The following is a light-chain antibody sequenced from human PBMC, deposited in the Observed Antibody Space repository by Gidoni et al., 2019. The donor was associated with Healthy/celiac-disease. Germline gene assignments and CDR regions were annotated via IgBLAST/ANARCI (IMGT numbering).Light chain of an antibody. J-gene: IGKJ4*01. V-gene: IGKV3-11*01. CDR1: QSVSSY. CDR2: DAS. CDR3: QQRSNWPPLT. Sequence: EIVLTQSPATLSLSPGERATPSCRASQSVSSYLAWYQQKPGQAPRLLIYDASNRATGIPARFSGSGSGTDFTLTISSLEPEDFAVYYCQQRSNWPPLTFGGGSKVEFK.